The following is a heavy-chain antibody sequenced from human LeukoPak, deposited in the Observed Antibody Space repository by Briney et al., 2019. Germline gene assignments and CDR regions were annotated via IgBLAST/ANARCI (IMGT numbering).Heavy chain of an antibody. CDR3: ARDEYLWVVIQLGLFDY. CDR1: GFTFSSYA. D-gene: IGHD2-2*01. CDR2: ISSDGNNK. J-gene: IGHJ4*02. V-gene: IGHV3-30-3*01. Sequence: PGGSLRLSCAASGFTFSSYAMHWVRQAPGKGLEWVAVISSDGNNKYYADSVKGRFTISRDNSKNTLYLQMNSLRAEDTAVYYCARDEYLWVVIQLGLFDYWGQGTLVTVS.